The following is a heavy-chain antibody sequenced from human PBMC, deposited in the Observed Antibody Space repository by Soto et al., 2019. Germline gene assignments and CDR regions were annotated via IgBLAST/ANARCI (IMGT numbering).Heavy chain of an antibody. CDR1: GITFSDLY. V-gene: IGHV3-11*01. CDR3: ARDLRGWYPIWRFDP. J-gene: IGHJ5*02. CDR2: ISSSGTAM. D-gene: IGHD6-19*01. Sequence: QVQLVESGGGLVKPGGSLRLSCEVTGITFSDLYMSWIRQSPGKGLEWVSFISSSGTAMYYGDSVKGRFTISRDNAKNSVFLQMNSLRDEDTGVYYCARDLRGWYPIWRFDPWGQGTQVTVSS.